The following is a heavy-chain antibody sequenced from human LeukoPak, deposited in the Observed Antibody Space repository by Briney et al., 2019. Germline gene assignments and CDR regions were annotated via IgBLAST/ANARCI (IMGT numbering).Heavy chain of an antibody. V-gene: IGHV3-48*01. Sequence: PGGSLRLSCAASGFTFGIYAMNWVRQAPGKGLEWVSYIGPSGSNIYYADSVKGRFTISRDNAKDSLYLQMNSLRAEDTAVYYCARWHYGSGRLYDYWGQGTLVTVSP. J-gene: IGHJ4*02. CDR2: IGPSGSNI. D-gene: IGHD3-10*01. CDR3: ARWHYGSGRLYDY. CDR1: GFTFGIYA.